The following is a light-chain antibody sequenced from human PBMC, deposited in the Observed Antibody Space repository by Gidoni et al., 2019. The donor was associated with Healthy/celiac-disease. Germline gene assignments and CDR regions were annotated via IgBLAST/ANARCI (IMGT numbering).Light chain of an antibody. Sequence: IPFSSGGDGVPTSSRARHGISSYLAWYQQKPGKAPKLLIYAASTWQSGVPSRFSGSGSGTEFTLTISSLQPEDFATYYCQQFNSYPHTFGQXTKLEIK. CDR3: QQFNSYPHT. J-gene: IGKJ2*01. CDR1: HGISSY. CDR2: AAS. V-gene: IGKV1-9*01.